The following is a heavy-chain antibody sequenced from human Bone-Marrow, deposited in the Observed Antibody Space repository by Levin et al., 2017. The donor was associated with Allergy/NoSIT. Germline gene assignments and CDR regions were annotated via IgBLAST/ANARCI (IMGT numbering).Heavy chain of an antibody. V-gene: IGHV3-30*18. CDR3: AKDPTGYYYGSGRSSGAFDI. CDR1: GFTFSSYG. J-gene: IGHJ3*02. Sequence: GGSLRLSCAASGFTFSSYGMHWVRQAPGKGLEWVAVISYDGSNKYYADSVKGRFTISRDNSKNTLYLQMNSLRAEDTAVYYCAKDPTGYYYGSGRSSGAFDIWGQGTMVTVSS. CDR2: ISYDGSNK. D-gene: IGHD3-10*01.